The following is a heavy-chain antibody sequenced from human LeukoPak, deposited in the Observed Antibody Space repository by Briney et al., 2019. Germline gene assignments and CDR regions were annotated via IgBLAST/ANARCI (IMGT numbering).Heavy chain of an antibody. D-gene: IGHD1-26*01. V-gene: IGHV3-11*01. CDR2: ISNSGSLK. J-gene: IGHJ4*02. CDR1: GFTFSDHY. CDR3: ARNEGSF. Sequence: GGSLRLSCAASGFTFSDHYMSWFRQAPGKGLEWVSYISNSGSLKYYADSVKGRFTISRDNAKNSLYLQMDGLRAEETAVYYCARNEGSFWGQGTLVTVSS.